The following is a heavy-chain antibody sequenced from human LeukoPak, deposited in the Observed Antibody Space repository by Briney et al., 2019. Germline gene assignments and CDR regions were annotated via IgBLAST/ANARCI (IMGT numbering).Heavy chain of an antibody. J-gene: IGHJ6*02. CDR3: ARGRIAKIVVVHSFQYGMDV. Sequence: SETLSLTCDVFGGSFTDYFWTWIRQSPGKGLEWIGEINDYSGNTNYNQSLNSRVSISLEKSKNQFSLELRSVTAADTAVYYCARGRIAKIVVVHSFQYGMDVWGQGTTVTVSS. CDR1: GGSFTDYF. D-gene: IGHD3-22*01. CDR2: INDYSGNT. V-gene: IGHV4-34*01.